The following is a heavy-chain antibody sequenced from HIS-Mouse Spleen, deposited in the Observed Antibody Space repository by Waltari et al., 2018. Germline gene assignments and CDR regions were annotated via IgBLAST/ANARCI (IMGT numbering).Heavy chain of an antibody. CDR2: ISYDGSNK. CDR1: GFTFSRFA. V-gene: IGHV3-30-3*01. CDR3: ARRRSYFDY. Sequence: QVQLVESGGGVVQPGRSLKLSCAASGFTFSRFAMHLVRQGPGKGLEWVAVISYDGSNKYYADSVKGRFTISRDNSKNTLYLQMNSLRAEDTAVYYCARRRSYFDYWGQGTLVTVSS. J-gene: IGHJ4*02.